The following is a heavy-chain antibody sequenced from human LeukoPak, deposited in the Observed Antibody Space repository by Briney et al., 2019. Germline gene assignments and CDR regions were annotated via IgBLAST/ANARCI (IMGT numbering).Heavy chain of an antibody. V-gene: IGHV3-48*01. CDR3: ARAGYYDILTGYYDDAFDI. J-gene: IGHJ3*02. D-gene: IGHD3-9*01. Sequence: GGSLRLSCAASGFTFSSYSMNWVRQAPGKGLEWVSYISSSSSTIYYADSVKGRFTISRDNAKNSLYLQMNSLRAEDTAVYYCARAGYYDILTGYYDDAFDIWGQGTMVTVSS. CDR2: ISSSSSTI. CDR1: GFTFSSYS.